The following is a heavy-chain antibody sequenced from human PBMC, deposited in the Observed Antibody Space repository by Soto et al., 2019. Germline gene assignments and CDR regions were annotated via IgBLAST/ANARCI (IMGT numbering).Heavy chain of an antibody. CDR1: GGSISSYY. Sequence: QVQLQGSGPGLVKPSETLSLTCTVAGGSISSYYWSWIRQPPGKGLEWIGYIYYSGSTNYNPSLKRRVTISVDTSKHQFSLKLSSVTAADTAVYYCARDLTYCSSTSCPPGYWGQGTLVTVSS. J-gene: IGHJ4*02. CDR2: IYYSGST. V-gene: IGHV4-59*01. D-gene: IGHD2-2*01. CDR3: ARDLTYCSSTSCPPGY.